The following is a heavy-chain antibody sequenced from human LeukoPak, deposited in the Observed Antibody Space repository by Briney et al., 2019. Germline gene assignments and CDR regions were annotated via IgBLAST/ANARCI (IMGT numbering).Heavy chain of an antibody. J-gene: IGHJ3*02. CDR2: IYYSGST. CDR3: ARAGTLNAFDI. CDR1: GGSISSAY. V-gene: IGHV4-31*03. D-gene: IGHD1-14*01. Sequence: SETLSLTCTVSGGSISSAYWSWIRQHPGKGLEWIGYIYYSGSTYYNPSLKSRVTISVDTSKNQFSLKLSSVTAADTAVYYCARAGTLNAFDIWGQGTMVTVSS.